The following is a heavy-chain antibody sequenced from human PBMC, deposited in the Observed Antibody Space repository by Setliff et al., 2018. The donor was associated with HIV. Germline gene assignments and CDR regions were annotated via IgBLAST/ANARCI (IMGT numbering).Heavy chain of an antibody. CDR3: ARRIDNSGSFPDKNWFDT. Sequence: SETLSLTCTVSGGSISSYCWNWIRQTPGRGLEWIGYIFTSGSTKYNPSLQSRVTMSIDTSKNQFSLKLTSVTAADTAVYYCARRIDNSGSFPDKNWFDTWGQGSLVTVSS. CDR2: IFTSGST. D-gene: IGHD3-10*01. V-gene: IGHV4-4*09. J-gene: IGHJ5*02. CDR1: GGSISSYC.